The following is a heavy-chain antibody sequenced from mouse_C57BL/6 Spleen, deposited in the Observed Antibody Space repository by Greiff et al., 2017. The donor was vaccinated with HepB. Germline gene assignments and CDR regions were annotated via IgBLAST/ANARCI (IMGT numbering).Heavy chain of an antibody. Sequence: VQLQQSGAELVKPGASVKISCKASGYAFSSYWMNWVKQRPGKGLEWIGQIYPGDGDTNYNGKFKGKATLTADKSSSTAYMQLSSLTSEDSAVYFCARELRNYAMDYWGQGTSVTVSS. CDR1: GYAFSSYW. CDR3: ARELRNYAMDY. D-gene: IGHD1-1*01. J-gene: IGHJ4*01. CDR2: IYPGDGDT. V-gene: IGHV1-80*01.